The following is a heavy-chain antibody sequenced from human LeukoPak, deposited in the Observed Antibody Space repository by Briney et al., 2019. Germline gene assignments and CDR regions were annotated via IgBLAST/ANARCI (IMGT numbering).Heavy chain of an antibody. V-gene: IGHV3-7*01. CDR3: ARVPAVRGVIDYYYGMDV. D-gene: IGHD3-10*01. CDR2: IKQDGSEK. Sequence: GGSLRLSCAASGCNFSRYWMTWVRQAPGKGLEWVANIKQDGSEKYYVDSVKGRFTISRDNAKNSLYLQMNSLRVEDTAVYYCARVPAVRGVIDYYYGMDVWGQGTTVTVSS. J-gene: IGHJ6*02. CDR1: GCNFSRYW.